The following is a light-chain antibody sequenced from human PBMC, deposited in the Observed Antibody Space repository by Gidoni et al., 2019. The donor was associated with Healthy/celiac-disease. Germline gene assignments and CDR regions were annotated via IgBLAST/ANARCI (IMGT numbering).Light chain of an antibody. CDR2: LGS. V-gene: IGKV2-28*01. J-gene: IGKJ4*01. CDR3: MQALQTPLT. CDR1: QSLLHSNGYNY. Sequence: DLVMTQSPLSLPVTPGEPASISCRSSQSLLHSNGYNYLDWYLQKPGQSPQLLIYLGSNRASGVPDRFRGSGSGTDFTLKISRVEAEDVGVYYCMQALQTPLTFXGXTKVEIK.